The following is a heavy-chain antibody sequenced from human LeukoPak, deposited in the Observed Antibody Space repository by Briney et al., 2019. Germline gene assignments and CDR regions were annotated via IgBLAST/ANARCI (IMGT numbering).Heavy chain of an antibody. D-gene: IGHD2-2*01. J-gene: IGHJ3*02. CDR1: GFTFSSYA. CDR2: ISGSGGST. V-gene: IGHV3-23*01. Sequence: PGGSLRLSCAASGFTFSSYAMSWVRQAPGKGLEWVSAISGSGGSTYYVDSVKGRFIISRDNSKNTLYLQMNSLSAEDTGVYYCAKDLAFVVLPAWGGGAFDIWGQGTMVTVSS. CDR3: AKDLAFVVLPAWGGGAFDI.